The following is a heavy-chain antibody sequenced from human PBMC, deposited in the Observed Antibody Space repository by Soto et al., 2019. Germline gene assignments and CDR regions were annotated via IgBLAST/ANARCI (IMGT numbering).Heavy chain of an antibody. V-gene: IGHV1-18*01. D-gene: IGHD3-22*01. Sequence: ASVKVSCTASGYTFTSYGSSWVRQAPGQRLEWMGWISAYNGNTNYAQKLQGRVTMTTDTSTSTAYMELRSLRSDDTAVYYCARGDYYDSSGNYSVWDQGTLVTVSS. CDR3: ARGDYYDSSGNYSV. CDR1: GYTFTSYG. CDR2: ISAYNGNT. J-gene: IGHJ4*02.